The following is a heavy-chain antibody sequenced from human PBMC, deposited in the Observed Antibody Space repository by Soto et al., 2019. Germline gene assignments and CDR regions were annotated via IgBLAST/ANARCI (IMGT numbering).Heavy chain of an antibody. CDR2: ISGSGGGT. J-gene: IGHJ4*02. D-gene: IGHD4-17*01. CDR1: GITFSSYA. Sequence: EVQLLESGGGLVQPGGSLRLSCAASGITFSSYAMTWVRQVPGKGLEWVSSISGSGGGTYYADAVKGRFTLSRDNSKNTRYLQMNSLRAEDTAIYYCAKDPNGDYVGAFDSWGQGALVTVSS. CDR3: AKDPNGDYVGAFDS. V-gene: IGHV3-23*01.